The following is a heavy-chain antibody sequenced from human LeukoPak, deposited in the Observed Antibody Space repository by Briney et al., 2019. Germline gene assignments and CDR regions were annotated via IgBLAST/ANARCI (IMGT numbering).Heavy chain of an antibody. D-gene: IGHD1-20*01. CDR1: GGSISSSSYY. J-gene: IGHJ5*02. CDR2: IYHSGST. CDR3: ARGGRITGTTGWFDP. Sequence: PSETLSLTCTVSGGSISSSSYYWGWIRQPPGKGLEWIGSIYHSGSTYYNPSLKSRVTISVDTSKNQFSLKLSSVTAADTAVYYCARGGRITGTTGWFDPWGQGTLVTVSS. V-gene: IGHV4-39*07.